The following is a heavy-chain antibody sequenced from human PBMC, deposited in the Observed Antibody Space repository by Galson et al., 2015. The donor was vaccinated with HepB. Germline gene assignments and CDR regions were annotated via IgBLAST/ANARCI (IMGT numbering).Heavy chain of an antibody. J-gene: IGHJ4*02. V-gene: IGHV4-61*01. CDR1: GGSVSSNSYY. CDR3: ARERGIAPTPGTFDY. CDR2: IYYTAST. Sequence: LSLTCTVSGGSVSSNSYYWSWIRQPPGKGLEWIGYIYYTASTNYNPSLKSRVTISVDTSKNQFSLKLSSVTAADTAVYYCARERGIAPTPGTFDYWGQGTLVTVSS. D-gene: IGHD2-21*01.